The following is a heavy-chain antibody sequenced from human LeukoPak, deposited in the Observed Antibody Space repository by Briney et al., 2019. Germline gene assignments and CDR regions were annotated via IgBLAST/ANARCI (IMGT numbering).Heavy chain of an antibody. D-gene: IGHD4-17*01. CDR2: IYTSGST. V-gene: IGHV4-61*02. J-gene: IGHJ4*02. Sequence: SQTLSLTCTVSGGSISSGSYYWSWIRQPAGKGLEWIGRIYTSGSTNYNPSLKSRVTISVDTSKNQFSLKLSSVTAADAAVYYCARDYGDPHYFDYWGQGTLVTVPS. CDR1: GGSISSGSYY. CDR3: ARDYGDPHYFDY.